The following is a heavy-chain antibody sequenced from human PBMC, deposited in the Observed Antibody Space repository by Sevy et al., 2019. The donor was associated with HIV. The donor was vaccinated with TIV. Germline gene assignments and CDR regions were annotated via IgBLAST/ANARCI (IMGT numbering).Heavy chain of an antibody. CDR3: VSGRITMVRGVKYYCYGMDI. J-gene: IGHJ6*01. V-gene: IGHV4-34*01. D-gene: IGHD3-10*01. Sequence: SETLSLTCAVYGGSFSGYYWSWIRQPPGKGLEWIGEINHSGSTNYNPSLKSRVTISVDTSKNQFSLKLSSVTAADTAVYYCVSGRITMVRGVKYYCYGMDIWGQGTTVTVSS. CDR1: GGSFSGYY. CDR2: INHSGST.